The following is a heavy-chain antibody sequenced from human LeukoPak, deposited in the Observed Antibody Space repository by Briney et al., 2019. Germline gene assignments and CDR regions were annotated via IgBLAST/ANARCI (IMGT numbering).Heavy chain of an antibody. CDR2: IIPIFGTA. J-gene: IGHJ4*02. CDR3: ARGPYGEFDY. CDR1: GGTFSSYA. Sequence: SVKVSCKASGGTFSSYAISWVRQAPGQGLEWMGRIIPIFGTANYAQKFQGRVTITTDESTSTAYMELSSLISEDTAVYYCARGPYGEFDYWGQGTLVTVSS. D-gene: IGHD4-17*01. V-gene: IGHV1-69*05.